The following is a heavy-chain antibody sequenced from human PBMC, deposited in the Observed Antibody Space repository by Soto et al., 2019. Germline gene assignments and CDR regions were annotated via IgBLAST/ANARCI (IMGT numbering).Heavy chain of an antibody. CDR1: GFTVSSNY. CDR2: IYSAGST. Sequence: PGGSLRLSCEASGFTVSSNYMTWVRQAPGKGLEWVSVIYSAGSTYYADSVKGRFTISRDNSKNTLFLQMNSLRAEDTAVYYCARLRLDGAVAGNHYFDFWGRGTLVTVSS. J-gene: IGHJ4*02. CDR3: ARLRLDGAVAGNHYFDF. D-gene: IGHD6-13*01. V-gene: IGHV3-53*01.